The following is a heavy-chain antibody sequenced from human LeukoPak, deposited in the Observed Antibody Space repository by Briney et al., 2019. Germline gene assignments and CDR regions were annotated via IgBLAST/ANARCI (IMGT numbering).Heavy chain of an antibody. CDR1: GGSISSSSYY. CDR3: ARRGIAVAEIDY. V-gene: IGHV4-39*01. J-gene: IGHJ4*02. CDR2: IYYSGST. Sequence: SETLSLTCTASGGSISSSSYYWGWIRQPPGKGLEWIGSIYYSGSTYYNPSLKSRVTISVDTSKNQFSLKLSSVTAADTAVYYCARRGIAVAEIDYWGQGTLVTVSS. D-gene: IGHD6-19*01.